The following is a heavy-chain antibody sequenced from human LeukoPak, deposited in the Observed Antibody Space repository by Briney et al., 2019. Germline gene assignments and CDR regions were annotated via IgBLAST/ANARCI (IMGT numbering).Heavy chain of an antibody. CDR3: ARVTGGWLQGHFDY. J-gene: IGHJ4*02. CDR1: GGSISSGGYS. D-gene: IGHD5-24*01. V-gene: IGHV4-30-2*01. CDR2: IYHSGST. Sequence: SQTLSLTCAVSGGSISSGGYSWSWIRQPPGKGLEWIGYIYHSGSTYYNPSLKSRVTISVDRSKNQFSLKLSSVTAADTAVYYCARVTGGWLQGHFDYWGQGTLVTVSA.